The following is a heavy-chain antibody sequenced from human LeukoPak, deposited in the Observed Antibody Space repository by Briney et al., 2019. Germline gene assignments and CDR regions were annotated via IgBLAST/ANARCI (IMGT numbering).Heavy chain of an antibody. D-gene: IGHD2-21*01. J-gene: IGHJ4*02. CDR1: GFTFSSYA. Sequence: GGSLRLSCAASGFTFSSYAMSWVRQAPGKGLEWVSGISGSADRTHYADSVKGRFTISRDNSKSTLYLQMNSLRAADTAVYYCARGELPDYWGQGTLVTVSS. CDR3: ARGELPDY. V-gene: IGHV3-23*01. CDR2: ISGSADRT.